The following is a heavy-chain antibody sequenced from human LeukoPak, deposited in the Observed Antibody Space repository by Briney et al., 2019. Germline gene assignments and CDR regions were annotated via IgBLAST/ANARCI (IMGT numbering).Heavy chain of an antibody. J-gene: IGHJ4*02. Sequence: SETLSLTCAVYGGSFSGYYWSWIRQPPGKGLEWIGEINHSGSTNYNPSLKSRVTISVDTSKNQFSLKLSSVTAADTAVYYCARRTGFWSGYSFDYWGQGTLVTVSS. D-gene: IGHD3-3*01. CDR3: ARRTGFWSGYSFDY. V-gene: IGHV4-34*01. CDR1: GGSFSGYY. CDR2: INHSGST.